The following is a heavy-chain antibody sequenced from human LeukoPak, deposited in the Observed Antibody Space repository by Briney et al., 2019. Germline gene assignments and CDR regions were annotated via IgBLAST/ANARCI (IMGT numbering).Heavy chain of an antibody. D-gene: IGHD6-13*01. CDR1: AFTFDDYP. CDR2: IKWNSGII. CDR3: LKGKEQQGIPGPPSHDTWFAP. Sequence: GGSLRLFCAASAFTFDDYPMHWVRQAPGKGLEWVSGIKWNSGIIGYADSVKGRFTISRDNAKNSLYLQMNSLRAADTAFYYCLKGKEQQGIPGPPSHDTWFAPWAQGTPVPVPP. V-gene: IGHV3-9*01. J-gene: IGHJ5*02.